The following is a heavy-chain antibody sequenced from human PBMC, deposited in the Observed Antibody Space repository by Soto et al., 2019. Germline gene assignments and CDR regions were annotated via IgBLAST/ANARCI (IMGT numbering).Heavy chain of an antibody. V-gene: IGHV3-30*04. Sequence: QVQLEESGGGVVQPGRSLRLSCKGSGFTFSSFAIQWVRQAPGKGLEWVAAISDDGTNKYTADSVKGRFTISRDNSRNTVYLQVNSLRIEDTAVYYCARSLATTVTAMGYWGQGTPVTVSS. CDR3: ARSLATTVTAMGY. CDR1: GFTFSSFA. D-gene: IGHD2-21*02. J-gene: IGHJ4*02. CDR2: ISDDGTNK.